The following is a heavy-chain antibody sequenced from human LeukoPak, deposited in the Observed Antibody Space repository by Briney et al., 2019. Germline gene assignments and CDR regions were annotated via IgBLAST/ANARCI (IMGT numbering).Heavy chain of an antibody. CDR2: ISWNSGSI. CDR1: GFTFDDYA. D-gene: IGHD3-3*01. V-gene: IGHV3-9*01. J-gene: IGHJ4*02. Sequence: GRSLRLSCAASGFTFDDYAMHWVRQASGKGLEWVSGISWNSGSIGYADSVKGRFTISRDNAKNSLYLQMNSLRAEDTALYYCAKDEASDFWSGYYEDWGQGTLVTVSS. CDR3: AKDEASDFWSGYYED.